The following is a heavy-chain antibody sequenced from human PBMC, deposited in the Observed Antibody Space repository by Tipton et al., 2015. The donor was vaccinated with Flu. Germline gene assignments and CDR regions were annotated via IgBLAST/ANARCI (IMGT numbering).Heavy chain of an antibody. CDR2: IHRTGYT. J-gene: IGHJ4*02. D-gene: IGHD3-10*01. Sequence: TLSLTCSVSGDSIGSAYYWGWIRQPPGKGMEWIGNIHRTGYTYFNPSLTGRVTISVDTSKNQFSLKVFSVTAADTAVYYCARSTYYYGSGTSDFWGQGTLVTVSS. CDR1: GDSIGSAYY. CDR3: ARSTYYYGSGTSDF. V-gene: IGHV4-38-2*01.